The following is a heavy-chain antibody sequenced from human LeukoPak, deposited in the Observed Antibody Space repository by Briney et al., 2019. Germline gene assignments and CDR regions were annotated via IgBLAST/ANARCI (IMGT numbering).Heavy chain of an antibody. V-gene: IGHV4-59*08. CDR1: SGSISSYY. D-gene: IGHD6-19*01. J-gene: IGHJ4*02. CDR3: ARLAGTASGLLDY. Sequence: PSETLSLTCTVSSGSISSYYWSWIRQPPGKGLEWIGYIYYSGSTNYNPSLKSRVTISVDTSKNQFSLKLSSVTAADTAVYYCARLAGTASGLLDYWGQGTLVTVSS. CDR2: IYYSGST.